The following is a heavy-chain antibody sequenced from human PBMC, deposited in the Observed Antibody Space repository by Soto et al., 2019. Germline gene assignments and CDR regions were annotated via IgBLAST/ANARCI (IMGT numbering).Heavy chain of an antibody. CDR3: ARDGNTIFGAPPTDYFDY. V-gene: IGHV3-33*01. Sequence: GGSLRLSCAASGFTFSSYGMHWVRQAPGKGLEWVAVIWYDGSNKYYADSVKGRFTISRDNSKNTLYLQMNRLRAEDTAVYYCARDGNTIFGAPPTDYFDYWGQGTLVTVSS. CDR1: GFTFSSYG. D-gene: IGHD3-3*01. CDR2: IWYDGSNK. J-gene: IGHJ4*02.